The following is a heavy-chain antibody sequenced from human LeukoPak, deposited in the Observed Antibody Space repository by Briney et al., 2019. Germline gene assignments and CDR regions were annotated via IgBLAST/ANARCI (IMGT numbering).Heavy chain of an antibody. CDR2: IYTSGST. CDR1: GGSISSGSYY. V-gene: IGHV4-61*02. CDR3: ARDLMSVFYSSSWGWFDP. Sequence: SETLSLTCTVSGGSISSGSYYWSWIRQPAGKGLEWIGRIYTSGSTNYNPSLKSRVTISVDTSKNQFSLKLSSVTAADTAVYYCARDLMSVFYSSSWGWFDPWGQGTLVTVSS. D-gene: IGHD6-13*01. J-gene: IGHJ5*02.